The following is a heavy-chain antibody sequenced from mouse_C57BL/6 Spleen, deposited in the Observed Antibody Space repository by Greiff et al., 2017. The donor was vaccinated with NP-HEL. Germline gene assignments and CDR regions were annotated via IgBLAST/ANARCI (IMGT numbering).Heavy chain of an antibody. Sequence: EVKLQESGPGLVKPSQSLSLTCSVTGYSITSGYYWNWIRQFPGNKLEWMGYISYDGSNNYNPSLKNRISITRDTSKNQFFLKLNSVTTEDTATYYCASYSNYPYYAMDYWGQGTSVTVSS. V-gene: IGHV3-6*01. CDR1: GYSITSGYY. D-gene: IGHD2-5*01. CDR2: ISYDGSN. CDR3: ASYSNYPYYAMDY. J-gene: IGHJ4*01.